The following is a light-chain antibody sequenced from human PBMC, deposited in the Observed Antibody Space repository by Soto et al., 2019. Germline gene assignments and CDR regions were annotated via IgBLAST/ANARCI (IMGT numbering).Light chain of an antibody. J-gene: IGLJ1*01. V-gene: IGLV2-14*01. CDR3: SSYTSSSSPHV. CDR2: EVS. Sequence: QSALTQPASVSGSPGQSITISCTGTSSDVGGYNYVSWYQQHPGKAPKLMIYEVSNRPSGVSNRFSGSKSGNTASLTISGLQAEDEADYYCSSYTSSSSPHVFGTGTKVTVL. CDR1: SSDVGGYNY.